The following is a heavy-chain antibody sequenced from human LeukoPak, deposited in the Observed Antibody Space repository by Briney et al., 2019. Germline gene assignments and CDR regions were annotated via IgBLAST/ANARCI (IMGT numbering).Heavy chain of an antibody. Sequence: GGSLRLSCAASEFTFSSYWMSWVRQAPGKGLEWVASIKQDGSEKYYVDSVKGRFTISRDNAKNSLYLQMNSLRAEDTAVYYCARGLSSGYYSFDYWGQGTLVTVSS. V-gene: IGHV3-7*01. D-gene: IGHD3-22*01. J-gene: IGHJ4*02. CDR3: ARGLSSGYYSFDY. CDR2: IKQDGSEK. CDR1: EFTFSSYW.